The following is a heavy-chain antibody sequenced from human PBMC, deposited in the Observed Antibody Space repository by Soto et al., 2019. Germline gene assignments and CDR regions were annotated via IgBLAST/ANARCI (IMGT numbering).Heavy chain of an antibody. CDR3: ARDRYYYGSGSFYFDY. J-gene: IGHJ4*02. D-gene: IGHD3-10*01. CDR1: GGSVSSGSYY. CDR2: IYYSGST. Sequence: SETLSLTCTVSGGSVSSGSYYWSCIRQPPGKGLEWIGYIYYSGSTNYNPSLKSRVTISVDTSKNQFSLKLSSVTAADTAVYYCARDRYYYGSGSFYFDYWGQGTLVTVSS. V-gene: IGHV4-61*01.